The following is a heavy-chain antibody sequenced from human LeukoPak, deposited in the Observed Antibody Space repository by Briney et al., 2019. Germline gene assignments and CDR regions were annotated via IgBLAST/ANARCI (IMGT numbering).Heavy chain of an antibody. CDR2: ISWNSGSI. J-gene: IGHJ5*02. V-gene: IGHV3-9*01. D-gene: IGHD2-2*01. Sequence: GGSLRLSCAASGFTFDDYAMHWVRQAPGKGLEWVSGISWNSGSIGYADSVKGRFTISRDNAKNSLYLQMNSLRAEDTALYYCAKDYARSRFPSGWFDPWGQGTLVTVSS. CDR3: AKDYARSRFPSGWFDP. CDR1: GFTFDDYA.